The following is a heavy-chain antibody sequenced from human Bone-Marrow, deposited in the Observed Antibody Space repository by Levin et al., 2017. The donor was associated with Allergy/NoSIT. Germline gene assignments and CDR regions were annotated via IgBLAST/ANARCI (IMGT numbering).Heavy chain of an antibody. D-gene: IGHD6-13*01. Sequence: SLKISCAASGFTFDDYAMHWVRQAPGKGLEWVSGISWNSGSIGYADSVKGRFTISRDNAKNSLYLQMNSLRAEDTALYYCAKAKAFNSSSFLDPIPTSGQNDYWGQGTLVTVSS. J-gene: IGHJ4*02. CDR1: GFTFDDYA. CDR2: ISWNSGSI. V-gene: IGHV3-9*01. CDR3: AKAKAFNSSSFLDPIPTSGQNDY.